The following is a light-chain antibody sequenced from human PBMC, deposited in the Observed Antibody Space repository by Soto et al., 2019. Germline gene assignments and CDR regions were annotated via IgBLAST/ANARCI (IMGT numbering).Light chain of an antibody. CDR1: SSDVGDYGY. Sequence: QSALTQPPSASGSPGQSVTISCTGTSSDVGDYGYVSWYQQHPGKAPKLMIYEVSKRPSGVPDRFSGSKSGNTASLTVSGLQAEDEADYYCSSYAGSLYVFGTGTQLTVL. CDR3: SSYAGSLYV. CDR2: EVS. V-gene: IGLV2-8*01. J-gene: IGLJ1*01.